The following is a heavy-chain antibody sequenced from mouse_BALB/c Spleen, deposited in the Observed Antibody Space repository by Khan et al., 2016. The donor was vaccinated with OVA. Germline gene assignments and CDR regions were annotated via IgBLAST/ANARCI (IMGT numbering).Heavy chain of an antibody. V-gene: IGHV1S137*01. CDR2: ISTYSGNT. J-gene: IGHJ2*01. CDR1: GYTFTDYA. Sequence: QVQLKQSGPELVRPGVSVKISCKGTGYTFTDYAMHWVKQSHAKSLEWIGLISTYSGNTNYKQKFKGKATMTVDKSSSTAYMELARLTSEDSAIXYCTIPAYDGYYDYWGQGTTLTVSS. CDR3: TIPAYDGYYDY. D-gene: IGHD2-3*01.